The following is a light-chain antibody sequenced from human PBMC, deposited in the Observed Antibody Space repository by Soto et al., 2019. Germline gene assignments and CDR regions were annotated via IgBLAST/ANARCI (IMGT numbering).Light chain of an antibody. Sequence: EIVMTQSPATLSVSPGERATLSCRARQSVSSNLAWYQQKPGQAPRPLIYGASTRATGIPARFSGSGSGTEFTLTISSLQSEEFAVYYCQQYNNWPPYTFGQGTKLEIK. CDR2: GAS. CDR3: QQYNNWPPYT. V-gene: IGKV3-15*01. J-gene: IGKJ2*01. CDR1: QSVSSN.